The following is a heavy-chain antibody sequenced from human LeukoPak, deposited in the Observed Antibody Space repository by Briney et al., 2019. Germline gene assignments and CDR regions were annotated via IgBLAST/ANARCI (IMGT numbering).Heavy chain of an antibody. Sequence: PGGSLRLSCAASGFTFSSYWMSWVRQAPGKGLEWVANIKQDGSKKYYVDSVKGRFTISRDNAKNSLYLQMNSLRAEDTAVYYCARGGERFLEWLIYFDYWGQGTLVTVSS. V-gene: IGHV3-7*01. CDR1: GFTFSSYW. D-gene: IGHD3-3*01. CDR3: ARGGERFLEWLIYFDY. CDR2: IKQDGSKK. J-gene: IGHJ4*02.